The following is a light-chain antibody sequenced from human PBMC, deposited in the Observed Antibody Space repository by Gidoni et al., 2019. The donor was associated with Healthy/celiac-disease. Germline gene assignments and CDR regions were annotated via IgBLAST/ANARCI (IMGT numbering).Light chain of an antibody. Sequence: ELVMTQSPATLSVSPGERATLSCRASQSVSSNFAWYQQKPGQAPRLLIYGASTRATGIPARFSGSGSGTEFTLTISSLQSEDFAVYYCQQYNNWPRTFGQXTKVEIK. CDR1: QSVSSN. CDR3: QQYNNWPRT. CDR2: GAS. V-gene: IGKV3-15*01. J-gene: IGKJ1*01.